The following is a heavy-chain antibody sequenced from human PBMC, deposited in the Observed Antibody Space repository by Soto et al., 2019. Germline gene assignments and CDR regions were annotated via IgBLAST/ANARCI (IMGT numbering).Heavy chain of an antibody. V-gene: IGHV4-61*05. CDR2: IYYSGST. J-gene: IGHJ4*02. Sequence: SETLSLTCTVSGGHSISSSGCCLGWIRQPPGKGLEWIGYIYYSGSTNYNPSLKSRVTISVDTSKNQFSLKLSSVTAADTAVSYCARIYSSSYPFDYWGQGTLVTVSS. CDR1: GGHSISSSGCC. CDR3: ARIYSSSYPFDY. D-gene: IGHD6-6*01.